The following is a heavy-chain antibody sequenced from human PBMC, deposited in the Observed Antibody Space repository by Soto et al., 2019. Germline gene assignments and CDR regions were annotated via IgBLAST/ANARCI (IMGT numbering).Heavy chain of an antibody. D-gene: IGHD2-8*02. CDR2: IIPVTGVA. V-gene: IGHV1-69*02. Sequence: QVQLVQSGAEVRKPGSSVKVSCKASGGTFRTYTFSWVRQAPGQGLEWMGRIIPVTGVANYAQNFHDRVTISADESTSTAYMELRSLRSDDTAVYYCANHTLTGVVHWGQGTLVTVPS. CDR1: GGTFRTYT. CDR3: ANHTLTGVVH. J-gene: IGHJ4*02.